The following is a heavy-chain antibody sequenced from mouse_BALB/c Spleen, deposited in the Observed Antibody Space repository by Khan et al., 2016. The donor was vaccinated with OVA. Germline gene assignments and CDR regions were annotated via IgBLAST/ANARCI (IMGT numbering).Heavy chain of an antibody. D-gene: IGHD2-3*01. Sequence: QVQLQQSGPELVKPGASVKMSCKASGYTFTYYVITWVKQRTGQGLEWIGEIYPGSDNAYYNERFKGKATLTADKSSNTTHMQLSSLTSEDSAVYFCARGDGYYVYFDYWGQDTTLTVSS. J-gene: IGHJ2*01. CDR1: GYTFTYYV. V-gene: IGHV1-81*01. CDR3: ARGDGYYVYFDY. CDR2: IYPGSDNA.